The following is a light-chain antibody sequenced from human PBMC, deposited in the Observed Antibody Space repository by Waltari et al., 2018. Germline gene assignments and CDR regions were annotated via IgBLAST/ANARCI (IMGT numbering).Light chain of an antibody. Sequence: DIVMTQSPDSLTVSLGERATINCKSSQSVFFSSDNKNYLAWYQQKPGQPPKLLIYWASTRESGVPDRFSGSGSGTDFTLTISSLQAEDVAVYFCQQYYIAQYTFGQGTKLEIK. V-gene: IGKV4-1*01. CDR2: WAS. CDR3: QQYYIAQYT. J-gene: IGKJ2*01. CDR1: QSVFFSSDNKNY.